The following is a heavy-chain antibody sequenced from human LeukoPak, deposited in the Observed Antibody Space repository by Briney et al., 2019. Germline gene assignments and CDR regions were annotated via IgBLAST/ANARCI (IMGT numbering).Heavy chain of an antibody. J-gene: IGHJ4*02. V-gene: IGHV4-61*02. CDR2: IYTSGST. CDR1: GGSISSGSYY. CDR3: ARHVKRRSGSSSWYYFDY. D-gene: IGHD6-13*01. Sequence: SQTLSLTCTVSGGSISSGSYYWSWIRQPAGKGLEWIGRIYTSGSTNYNPSLKSRVTISVDTSKNQFSLKLSSVTAADTAVYYCARHVKRRSGSSSWYYFDYWGQGTLVTVSS.